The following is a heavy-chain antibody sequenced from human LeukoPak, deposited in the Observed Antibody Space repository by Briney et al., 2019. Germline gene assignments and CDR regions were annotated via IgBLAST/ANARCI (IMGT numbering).Heavy chain of an antibody. J-gene: IGHJ4*02. CDR3: ARGGDEYDYVWGSHRLLFDY. D-gene: IGHD3-16*02. CDR2: IIPIFGTA. Sequence: SVKVSCKASGGTFSSYAISWVRQAPGQGLEWMGGIIPIFGTANYAQKFQGRVTITADKSTSTAYMELRSLRSDDTAVYYCARGGDEYDYVWGSHRLLFDYWGQGTLVTVSS. V-gene: IGHV1-69*06. CDR1: GGTFSSYA.